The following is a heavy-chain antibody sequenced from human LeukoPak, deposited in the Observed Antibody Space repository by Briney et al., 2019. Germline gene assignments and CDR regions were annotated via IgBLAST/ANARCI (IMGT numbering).Heavy chain of an antibody. V-gene: IGHV3-21*01. J-gene: IGHJ5*02. Sequence: GGSLRLSCAASGFTFSNFCMNWVRQAPGKGLEWVSSISSDSSYIYYADSVKGRFTISRDNAKNSLYLQMNSLRAEDTAVYYCASRTILNWFDPWGQGTLVTVSS. CDR2: ISSDSSYI. CDR3: ASRTILNWFDP. CDR1: GFTFSNFC. D-gene: IGHD3-9*01.